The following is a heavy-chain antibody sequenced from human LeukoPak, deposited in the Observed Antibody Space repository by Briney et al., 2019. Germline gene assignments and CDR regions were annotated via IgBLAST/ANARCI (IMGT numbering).Heavy chain of an antibody. CDR1: GYRFITFG. V-gene: IGHV1-8*03. CDR2: MNPNSGNT. D-gene: IGHD3-3*01. Sequence: EASVKVSCKTSGYRFITFGINWVRQATGQGLEWMGWMNPNSGNTGYAQKFQGRVTITRNTSISTAYMELSSLRSEDTAVYYCARTRIWSGYPYFDYLGQGTLVTVSS. CDR3: ARTRIWSGYPYFDY. J-gene: IGHJ4*02.